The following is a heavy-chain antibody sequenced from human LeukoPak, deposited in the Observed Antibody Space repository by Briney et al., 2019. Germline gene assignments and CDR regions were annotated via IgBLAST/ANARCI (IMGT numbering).Heavy chain of an antibody. CDR3: ARDRGKDYFDS. CDR1: GLTFTSDG. Sequence: PGGSLRLSCTPSGLTFTSDGFHGLRQVGGKRLEWVGFVRNDARDTYHANSVKGRVSLSRDDSKSTLYLQMNRLRPEDTAIYYCARDRGKDYFDSWGQGTQVTVPS. V-gene: IGHV3-30*02. D-gene: IGHD4-23*01. CDR2: VRNDARDT. J-gene: IGHJ4*02.